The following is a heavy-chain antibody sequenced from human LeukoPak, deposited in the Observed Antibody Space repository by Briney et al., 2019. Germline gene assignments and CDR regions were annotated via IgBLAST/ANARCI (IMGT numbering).Heavy chain of an antibody. D-gene: IGHD5-18*01. CDR3: ARSNARGYRYGLHDY. CDR2: ISSSSSYI. V-gene: IGHV3-21*01. CDR1: GFTFSSYS. J-gene: IGHJ4*02. Sequence: GGSLRLSCAASGFTFSSYSMNWVRQAPGKGLEWVSSISSSSSYIYYADSVKGRFTISRDNAKNSLYLQMNSLRAEDTAVYYCARSNARGYRYGLHDYWGQGTLVTVSS.